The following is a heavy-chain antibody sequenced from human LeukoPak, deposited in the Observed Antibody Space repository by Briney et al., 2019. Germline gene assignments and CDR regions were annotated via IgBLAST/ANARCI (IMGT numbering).Heavy chain of an antibody. J-gene: IGHJ6*02. CDR3: AKGFSWGYCGGGSCYGYYGMDV. CDR2: INDNGVST. CDR1: GFTFSSYA. D-gene: IGHD2-15*01. Sequence: GGSLRLSCAASGFTFSSYAMTWVRQAPGKGLEWVSAINDNGVSTYYADSVKGRFTISRDNSKNKLFLQMNSLRAEDTAVYYCAKGFSWGYCGGGSCYGYYGMDVGARGTRATVSS. V-gene: IGHV3-23*01.